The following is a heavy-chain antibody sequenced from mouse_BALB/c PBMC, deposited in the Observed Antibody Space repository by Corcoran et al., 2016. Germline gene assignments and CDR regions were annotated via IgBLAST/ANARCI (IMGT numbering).Heavy chain of an antibody. Sequence: EIQLQQTGPELVKPGASVKISCKASGYSFTDYIMLWVKQSHGKSLEWIGNINPYYGTTSYNLKFKGKATLTVDKSSSTAYMQLNSLTSEDSAVYYCARGEYSAWFAYWGQGTLVTVSA. CDR1: GYSFTDYI. CDR2: INPYYGTT. CDR3: ARGEYSAWFAY. D-gene: IGHD6-1*01. V-gene: IGHV1-39*01. J-gene: IGHJ3*01.